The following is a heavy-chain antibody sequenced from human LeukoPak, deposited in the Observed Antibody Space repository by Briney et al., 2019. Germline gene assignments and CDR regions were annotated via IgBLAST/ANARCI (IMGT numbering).Heavy chain of an antibody. V-gene: IGHV4-61*02. J-gene: IGHJ4*02. CDR3: ARGRDVAALFDY. Sequence: PSQTLSLTCTVSGGSISSGSYYWSWIRQPAGKGLEWIGRIYTSGSTNYNPSLKSRVTISVDRSKNQFSLKLSSVTAADTAVYYCARGRDVAALFDYWGQGTLVTVSS. CDR2: IYTSGST. D-gene: IGHD6-6*01. CDR1: GGSISSGSYY.